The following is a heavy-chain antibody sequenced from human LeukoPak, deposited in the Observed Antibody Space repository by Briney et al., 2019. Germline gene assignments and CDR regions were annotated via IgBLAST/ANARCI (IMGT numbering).Heavy chain of an antibody. D-gene: IGHD3-22*01. CDR2: ISPNSGGT. CDR1: GYTFTSCY. V-gene: IGHV1-2*02. J-gene: IGHJ4*02. CDR3: ARGPYYYESSAYYRD. Sequence: ASVKVSCKASGYTFTSCYMHWVRQAPGQGLEWMGWISPNSGGTNYAQKFQGRVTMTRDTSIGTAYMELSRLRSDDTAVYYCARGPYYYESSAYYRDWGQGTLVTVSS.